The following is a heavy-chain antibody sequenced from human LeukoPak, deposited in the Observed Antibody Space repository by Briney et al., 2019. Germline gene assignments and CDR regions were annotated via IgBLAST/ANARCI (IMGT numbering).Heavy chain of an antibody. J-gene: IGHJ4*02. CDR2: INYDGSEK. CDR3: GKSEVTIPDSH. V-gene: IGHV3-7*01. Sequence: GGSLRLSCAASGFVFKNYWMSWVRQAPGKGLEWLANINYDGSEKYHVDSVKGRFTISRDNAKNSLYLQMNSLRVEDTAVYCCGKSEVTIPDSHWGQGTPVTVSS. CDR1: GFVFKNYW. D-gene: IGHD2-21*02.